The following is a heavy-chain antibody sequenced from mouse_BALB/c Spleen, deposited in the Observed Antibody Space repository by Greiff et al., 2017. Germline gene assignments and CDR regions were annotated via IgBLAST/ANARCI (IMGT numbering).Heavy chain of an antibody. CDR1: GYTFTSYW. CDR2: INPSTGYT. J-gene: IGHJ1*01. CDR3: ARGYYGSSYEDFDV. Sequence: VKLVESGAELAKPGASVKMSCKASGYTFTSYWMHWVKQRPGQGLEWIGYINPSTGYTEYNQKFKDKATLTADKSSSTAYMQLSSLTSEDSAVYYCARGYYGSSYEDFDVWGAGTTVTVSS. V-gene: IGHV1-7*01. D-gene: IGHD1-1*01.